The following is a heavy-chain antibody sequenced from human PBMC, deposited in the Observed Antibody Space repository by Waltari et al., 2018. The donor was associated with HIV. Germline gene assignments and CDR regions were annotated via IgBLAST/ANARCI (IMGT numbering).Heavy chain of an antibody. Sequence: QVQLVESGGGVVQPGRSLSLPCAAPRFTFSSYAMHWVRQAPGKGLEWVAVISYYGDNKYYADSVKGRFTISRDNSKNTLYLQMNSLRAEDTAVYYCAKGASGWSPGYWGQGTLVTVSS. D-gene: IGHD6-19*01. CDR2: ISYYGDNK. CDR1: RFTFSSYA. J-gene: IGHJ4*02. CDR3: AKGASGWSPGY. V-gene: IGHV3-30*18.